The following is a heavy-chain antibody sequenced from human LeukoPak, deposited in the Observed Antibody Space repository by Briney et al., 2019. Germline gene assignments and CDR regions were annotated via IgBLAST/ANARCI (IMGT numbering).Heavy chain of an antibody. CDR2: ISYDGSSK. Sequence: GGSLRLSCAASGFTFSNYGMHWVRQAPGKGLEWVAVISYDGSSKYYADSVKGRFTISRDNSKNTLHLQMNSLTTEDTAVYYCARGWRMSVPWGQGTLVTVSS. V-gene: IGHV3-30*03. CDR3: ARGWRMSVP. CDR1: GFTFSNYG. D-gene: IGHD1-1*01. J-gene: IGHJ5*02.